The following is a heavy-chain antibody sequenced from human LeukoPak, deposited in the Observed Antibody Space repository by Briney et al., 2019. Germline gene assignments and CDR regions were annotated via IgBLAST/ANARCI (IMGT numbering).Heavy chain of an antibody. CDR2: IYYSGST. CDR3: ARAGVATITVDY. CDR1: GGSISSYY. V-gene: IGHV4-59*01. Sequence: SETLSLTCTVSGGSISSYYWSWIRQPPGKGLEWIGYIYYSGSTNYNPSLKSRVTISVDTSKNQFFLKLSSVTAADTAVYYCARAGVATITVDYWGQGTLVTVSS. D-gene: IGHD5-12*01. J-gene: IGHJ4*02.